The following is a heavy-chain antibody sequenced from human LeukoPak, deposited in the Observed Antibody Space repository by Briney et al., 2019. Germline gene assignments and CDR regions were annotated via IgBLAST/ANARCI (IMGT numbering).Heavy chain of an antibody. V-gene: IGHV4-39*01. J-gene: IGHJ4*02. D-gene: IGHD1-26*01. CDR2: IYYSGST. CDR3: ARHGSFIGTYYFDY. CDR1: DGSISSSSYC. Sequence: SETLSLTCTVSDGSISSSSYCWGWIRQPPGKGLEWIGSIYYSGSTYYNPSLKSPVTISVDTSKNQFSLKLSSVTAADTALYYCARHGSFIGTYYFDYWGQGTLVTVSS.